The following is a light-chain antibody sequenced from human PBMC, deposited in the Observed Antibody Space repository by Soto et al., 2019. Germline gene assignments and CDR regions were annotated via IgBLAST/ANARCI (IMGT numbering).Light chain of an antibody. CDR2: GAS. CDR3: QQYGTPRSVT. J-gene: IGKJ5*01. Sequence: EIVLTQSPGTLSLSPGEEATLSCRASQSVDSNYLAWYQQKPGQTPRLIIYGASGRADGIPHSFSGSGFGTDFTLTISKVEPEDFAVYYCQQYGTPRSVTFGQGTRLDI. V-gene: IGKV3-20*01. CDR1: QSVDSNY.